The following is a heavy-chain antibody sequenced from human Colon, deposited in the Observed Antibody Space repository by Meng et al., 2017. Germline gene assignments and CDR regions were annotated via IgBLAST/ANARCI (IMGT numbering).Heavy chain of an antibody. Sequence: GESLKISCEASGFSFSAYWMTWVRQAQGKGLEWVATIKEDGTETHYVDSVKGRFTISRGNAENSLYLQMSSLRAEDTGVYYCARGQVWLPYWGQGTLVTVSS. D-gene: IGHD5-24*01. CDR3: ARGQVWLPY. CDR2: IKEDGTET. V-gene: IGHV3-7*01. CDR1: GFSFSAYW. J-gene: IGHJ4*02.